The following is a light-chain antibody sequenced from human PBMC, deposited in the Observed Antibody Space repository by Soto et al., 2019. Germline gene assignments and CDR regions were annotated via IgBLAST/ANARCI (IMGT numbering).Light chain of an antibody. CDR3: CSYAGRYTWV. J-gene: IGLJ3*02. CDR1: NSDIGAYDY. CDR2: EVT. Sequence: QSVLTQPASVSGSPGQSITISCTGSNSDIGAYDYVSWYQQHPGKPPTLLIYEVTFRPSGVPNRFSGSKSGNTASLTISGLQAEDEADYYCCSYAGRYTWVFGGGTKLTVL. V-gene: IGLV2-14*01.